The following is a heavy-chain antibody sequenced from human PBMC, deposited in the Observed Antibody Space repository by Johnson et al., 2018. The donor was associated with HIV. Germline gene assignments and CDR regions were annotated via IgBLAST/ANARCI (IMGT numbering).Heavy chain of an antibody. CDR3: AKAGNGDAFDI. CDR2: ISWDGGSS. J-gene: IGHJ3*02. CDR1: GFTFDDYG. V-gene: IGHV3-20*04. Sequence: VQLVESGGGVVRPGGSLRLSCAASGFTFDDYGMSWVRQAPGKGLEWVSLISWDGGSSYYADSVKGRFTISRDNSKNTLYLQMNSLIAEATAVYYCAKAGNGDAFDIWGQGTMVTFSS. D-gene: IGHD4-23*01.